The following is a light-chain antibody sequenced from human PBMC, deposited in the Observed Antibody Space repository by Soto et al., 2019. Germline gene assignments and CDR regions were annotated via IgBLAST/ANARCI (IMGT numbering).Light chain of an antibody. Sequence: SYELTQPPSVSVAPGQTARIPCGANNIGNKGVHWYQQRPGQAPVLVLYNDNNRPSGIPDRFSGSNSGNTATLTISRVEAGDEADYYCQVWDISRNVIFGGGT. CDR3: QVWDISRNVI. V-gene: IGLV3-21*02. CDR2: NDN. J-gene: IGLJ2*01. CDR1: NIGNKG.